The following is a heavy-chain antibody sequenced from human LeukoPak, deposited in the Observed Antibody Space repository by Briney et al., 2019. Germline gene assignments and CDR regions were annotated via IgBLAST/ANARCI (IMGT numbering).Heavy chain of an antibody. V-gene: IGHV3-15*01. CDR2: MRSKTDGGTT. Sequence: KPGGSLRLSCAASGFTFSNAWMSWVRQAQGKGLEWVGRMRSKTDGGTTDYGAPVKGRFTISRDDSKNTLYLQMNSLKTEDTAVYYCTTVRSGSLDYWGQGTLVTVSS. D-gene: IGHD3-10*01. CDR1: GFTFSNAW. CDR3: TTVRSGSLDY. J-gene: IGHJ4*02.